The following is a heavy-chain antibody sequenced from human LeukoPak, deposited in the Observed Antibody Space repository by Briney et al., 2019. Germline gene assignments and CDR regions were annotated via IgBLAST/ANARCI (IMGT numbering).Heavy chain of an antibody. D-gene: IGHD2-2*01. J-gene: IGHJ5*02. Sequence: PGGSLRLSCAASGFTFSSYGMHWVRQAPGKGLEWVAFIRYDGSNKYYADSVKGRFTISRDNSKNTLYLQMNSLRAEDTAVYYCAKDGGFIVVVPAASFDPWGQGTLVTVSS. CDR2: IRYDGSNK. CDR1: GFTFSSYG. V-gene: IGHV3-30*02. CDR3: AKDGGFIVVVPAASFDP.